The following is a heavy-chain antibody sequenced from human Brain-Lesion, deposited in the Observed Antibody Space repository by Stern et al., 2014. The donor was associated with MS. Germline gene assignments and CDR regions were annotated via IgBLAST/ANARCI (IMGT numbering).Heavy chain of an antibody. V-gene: IGHV3-21*01. CDR3: ASSIVVVPAAENKGFDP. D-gene: IGHD2-2*01. Sequence: EVQLVESGRGLVKPGGSLRLSCAAYGFNLSSYAMNWVRQAPGKGLEWVSSISSSSTYIYYADSVKGRFTISRDNAKNSLYLQMNSLRAEDTAVYYCASSIVVVPAAENKGFDPWGQGTLVTVSS. CDR2: ISSSSTYI. CDR1: GFNLSSYA. J-gene: IGHJ5*02.